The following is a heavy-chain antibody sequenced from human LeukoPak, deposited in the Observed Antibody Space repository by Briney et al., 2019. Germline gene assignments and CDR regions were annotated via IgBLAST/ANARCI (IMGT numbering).Heavy chain of an antibody. D-gene: IGHD5-24*01. CDR2: IYSGGST. CDR1: WFTVSSNY. CDR3: ARDQRDGYNYEYGMDV. V-gene: IGHV3-53*04. Sequence: PGGSLRLSRAPSWFTVSSNYMSWVRQAPRNGLGSVSVIYSGGSTYYADSVKGRCTISRHNSKNTLYLQMNSLRAEDTAVYYCARDQRDGYNYEYGMDVWGQGTTVTVSS. J-gene: IGHJ6*02.